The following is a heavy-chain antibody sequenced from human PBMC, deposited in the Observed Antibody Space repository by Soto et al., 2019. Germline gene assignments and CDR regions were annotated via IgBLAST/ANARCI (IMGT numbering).Heavy chain of an antibody. D-gene: IGHD6-13*01. CDR2: IYYSGST. CDR1: GGSISSYY. CDR3: ARGYSSSWDTYYHYYGMDV. Sequence: SETLSLTCTVSGGSISSYYWSWIRQPPGKGLEWIGYIYYSGSTNYNPSLKSRVTISVDTSKNQFSLKLSSVTAADTAVYYCARGYSSSWDTYYHYYGMDVWGQGTTVTVSS. V-gene: IGHV4-59*01. J-gene: IGHJ6*02.